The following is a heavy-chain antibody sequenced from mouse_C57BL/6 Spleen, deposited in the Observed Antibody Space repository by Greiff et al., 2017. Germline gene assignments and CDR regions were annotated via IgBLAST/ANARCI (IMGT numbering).Heavy chain of an antibody. V-gene: IGHV1-22*01. CDR1: GYTFTDYN. CDR2: INPNNGGT. D-gene: IGHD2-3*01. J-gene: IGHJ2*01. Sequence: VQLQQSGPELVKPGASVKMSCKASGYTFTDYNMHWVKQSHGKSLEWIGYINPNNGGTSYNQKFKGKATVTVNKSSSTAYMELRSLTSEDSAVYYCARSLYDGYYVTYYFYGWGQGTTLTVAS. CDR3: ARSLYDGYYVTYYFYG.